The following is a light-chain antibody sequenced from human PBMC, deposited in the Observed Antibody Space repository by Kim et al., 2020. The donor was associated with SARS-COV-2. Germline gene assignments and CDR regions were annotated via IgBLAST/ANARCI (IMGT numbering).Light chain of an antibody. V-gene: IGLV1-51*01. CDR1: SYNIGNNY. CDR2: GNN. J-gene: IGLJ2*01. CDR3: GTWDSSLSAGVV. Sequence: KVTISCSGSSYNIGNNYVSWYQQLPGTAPKLHIYGNNKRPSGIPDRFSGSKSGTSATLGITGLQTGDEADYYCGTWDSSLSAGVVFGGGTQLTVL.